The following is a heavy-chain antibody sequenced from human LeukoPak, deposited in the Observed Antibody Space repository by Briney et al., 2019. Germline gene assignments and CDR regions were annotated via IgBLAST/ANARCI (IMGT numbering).Heavy chain of an antibody. V-gene: IGHV3-23*01. Sequence: GGSLRLSCAASGFTFSSYAMSWVRQAPQQGLEWVSTISGSGGGTYYADSVKGRSTISRDDSKNTLYLQMNRLRAEDTAVYYCAKDLGRYRNNYFDYWGQGTLVTVSS. CDR3: AKDLGRYRNNYFDY. J-gene: IGHJ4*02. CDR1: GFTFSSYA. CDR2: ISGSGGGT. D-gene: IGHD1-26*01.